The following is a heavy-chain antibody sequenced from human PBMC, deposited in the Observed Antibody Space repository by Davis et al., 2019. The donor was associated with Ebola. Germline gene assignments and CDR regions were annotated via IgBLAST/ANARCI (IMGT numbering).Heavy chain of an antibody. V-gene: IGHV3-30*18. CDR1: GFTFSSYG. J-gene: IGHJ5*02. CDR3: AKDPGYYYGSGNWFDP. Sequence: GGSLRLSCAASGFTFSSYGMHWVRQAPGKGLEWVAVISYDGSNKYYADSVKGRFTISRDNSKNTLYLQMNSLRAEDTAVYYCAKDPGYYYGSGNWFDPWGQGTLVTVSS. CDR2: ISYDGSNK. D-gene: IGHD3-10*01.